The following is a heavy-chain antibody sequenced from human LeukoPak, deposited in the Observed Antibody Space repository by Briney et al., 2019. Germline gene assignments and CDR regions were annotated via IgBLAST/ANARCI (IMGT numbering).Heavy chain of an antibody. V-gene: IGHV3-21*01. CDR3: ARAMVRGSAFDI. CDR1: GFTFSSYS. D-gene: IGHD3-10*01. J-gene: IGHJ3*02. Sequence: GGPLKLSCAAPGFTFSSYSMNWVRQAPGKGLNWVSSISSSSSYIYYADSVKGRFTISRDNAKNSLYLQMNSLRAEYTAVYYCARAMVRGSAFDIWGQGTMVTVSS. CDR2: ISSSSSYI.